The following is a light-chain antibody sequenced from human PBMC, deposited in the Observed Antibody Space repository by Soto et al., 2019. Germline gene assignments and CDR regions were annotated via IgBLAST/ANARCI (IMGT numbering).Light chain of an antibody. CDR1: HSVSSSY. J-gene: IGKJ3*01. CDR3: QQYGSSPPYT. Sequence: EIVXTXXXXTLSLSPGERATLSCRASHSVSSSYLAWYQQKPGQAPRLLIYGASSRATGIPDRFSGSGSGTHFTLTISRLEPEDFAVYYCQQYGSSPPYTFGPGTKVDIK. V-gene: IGKV3-20*01. CDR2: GAS.